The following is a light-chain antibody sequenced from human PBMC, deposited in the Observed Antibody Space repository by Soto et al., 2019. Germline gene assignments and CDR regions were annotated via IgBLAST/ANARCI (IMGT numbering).Light chain of an antibody. Sequence: QSALTQPPAVSGAPGQRVTISCTGSSSNIGAGYDVHWYQQLPGTAPKLLIYGNSNRPSGVPDRFSGSKSGTSASLAITGLQAEDEADYYCQSYDSSLSPSVFGTGTKVTVL. CDR3: QSYDSSLSPSV. CDR1: SSNIGAGYD. CDR2: GNS. J-gene: IGLJ1*01. V-gene: IGLV1-40*01.